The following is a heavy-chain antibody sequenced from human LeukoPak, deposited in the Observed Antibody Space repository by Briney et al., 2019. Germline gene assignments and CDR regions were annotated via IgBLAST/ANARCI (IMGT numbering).Heavy chain of an antibody. CDR3: ARVAPLRLGELSFLRFWDY. CDR2: ISAYNGNT. J-gene: IGHJ4*02. V-gene: IGHV1-18*01. D-gene: IGHD3-16*02. CDR1: GYTFTSYG. Sequence: ASVKVSCKASGYTFTSYGISWVRQAPGQGLEWMGWISAYNGNTNYAQKLQGRVTMTTDTSTSTAYMELRSLGSDDTAVYYCARVAPLRLGELSFLRFWDYWGQGTLVTVSS.